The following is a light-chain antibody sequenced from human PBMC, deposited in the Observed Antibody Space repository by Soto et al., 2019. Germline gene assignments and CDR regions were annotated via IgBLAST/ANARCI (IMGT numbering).Light chain of an antibody. J-gene: IGKJ1*01. Sequence: AIQMTQSPSSLSASVGDRVTITCRASQDIRTELGWYQQKPGKAPNLLIYATSSLQGGVPSRFSGSGSGTDFTLTISSLQPEDFATYYCLQDYSYPRTFGQGTKVDIK. CDR3: LQDYSYPRT. CDR1: QDIRTE. CDR2: ATS. V-gene: IGKV1-6*01.